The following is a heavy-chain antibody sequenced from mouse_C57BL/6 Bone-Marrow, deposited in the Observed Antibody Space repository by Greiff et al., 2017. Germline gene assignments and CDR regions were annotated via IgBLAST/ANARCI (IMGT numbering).Heavy chain of an antibody. V-gene: IGHV1-64*01. CDR3: ARKHPLYYGSTDWYFDV. J-gene: IGHJ1*03. D-gene: IGHD1-1*01. CDR2: IHPNSGST. Sequence: QVQLKQPGVELVKPGASVKLSCKASGYTFTSYWMHWVKQRPGQGLEWIGMIHPNSGSTNYNEKFKSKATLTVDKSSSTAYMQLSSLTSEDSAVYYCARKHPLYYGSTDWYFDVWGTGTTVTVSS. CDR1: GYTFTSYW.